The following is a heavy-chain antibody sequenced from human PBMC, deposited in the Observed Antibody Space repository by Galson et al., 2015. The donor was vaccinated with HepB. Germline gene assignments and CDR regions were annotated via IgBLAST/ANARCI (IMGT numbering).Heavy chain of an antibody. CDR2: INHSGST. J-gene: IGHJ5*02. V-gene: IGHV4-34*01. Sequence: SETLSLTCAVYGGSFSGYYWSWIRQPPGKGLEWIGEINHSGSTNYNPSLKSRVTISVDTSKNQFSLKLSSVTAADTAVYYWARGARRRDSESYYRGRWFDPWGQGTLVTVSS. D-gene: IGHD3-10*01. CDR1: GGSFSGYY. CDR3: ARGARRRDSESYYRGRWFDP.